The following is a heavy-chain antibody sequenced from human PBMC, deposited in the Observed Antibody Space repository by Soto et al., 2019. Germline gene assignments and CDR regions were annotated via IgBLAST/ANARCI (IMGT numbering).Heavy chain of an antibody. CDR1: GFRFEDYG. Sequence: EVQLVESGGGLVQPGRSQRLSCAGSGFRFEDYGMHWVRQAPGKGLEWVSSISWNSRNIAYADSVKGRFTVSRDNAKNSLYLHMNSLRPEDTALYYCAKDISRYQLVLITEGMDVWGQGTTVTVSS. J-gene: IGHJ6*02. CDR2: ISWNSRNI. D-gene: IGHD3-10*01. V-gene: IGHV3-9*01. CDR3: AKDISRYQLVLITEGMDV.